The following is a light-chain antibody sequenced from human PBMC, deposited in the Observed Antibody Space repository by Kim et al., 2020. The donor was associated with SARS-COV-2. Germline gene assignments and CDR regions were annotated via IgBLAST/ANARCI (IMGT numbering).Light chain of an antibody. CDR1: QSISSSY. Sequence: LSPGERAYLSCRASQSISSSYLAWYRQKPGQAPRLLIYGASSRVTGIPDRFSGSGSGTDFTLTISRLEPDDFAVYYCQYYGDSWTFGQGTKVDIK. CDR2: GAS. CDR3: QYYGDSWT. J-gene: IGKJ1*01. V-gene: IGKV3-20*01.